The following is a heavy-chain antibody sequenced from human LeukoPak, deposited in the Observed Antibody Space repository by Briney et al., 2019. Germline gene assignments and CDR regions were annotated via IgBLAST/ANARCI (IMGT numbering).Heavy chain of an antibody. D-gene: IGHD5-18*01. CDR2: INSDGSNT. CDR1: GFTFITYW. V-gene: IGHV3-74*01. Sequence: PGGSLRLSCAASGFTFITYWMYWVRQAPGKGLVWVSRINSDGSNTIYADSVKGRFTISRDNAKNSLYLQMNSLRAEDTAVYYCARDERTLQLWLRFSPYYFDYWGQGTLVTVSS. CDR3: ARDERTLQLWLRFSPYYFDY. J-gene: IGHJ4*02.